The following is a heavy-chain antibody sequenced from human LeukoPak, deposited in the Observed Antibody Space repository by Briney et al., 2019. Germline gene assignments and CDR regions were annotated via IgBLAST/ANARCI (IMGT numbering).Heavy chain of an antibody. D-gene: IGHD5-18*01. CDR3: AHIGDYSYGYYFDY. V-gene: IGHV4-34*01. J-gene: IGHJ4*02. CDR2: INHSGST. Sequence: SETLSLTCAVYGGSFSGYYWSWIRQPPGKGLEWIGEINHSGSTNYNPSLKSRVTISVDTSKNQFSLKLSSVTAADTAVYYCAHIGDYSYGYYFDYWGQGTLVTVSS. CDR1: GGSFSGYY.